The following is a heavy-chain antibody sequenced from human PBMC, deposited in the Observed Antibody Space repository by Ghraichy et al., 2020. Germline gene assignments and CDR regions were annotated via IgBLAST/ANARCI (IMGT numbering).Heavy chain of an antibody. J-gene: IGHJ3*02. CDR1: GDSVSSNSAS. CDR3: ARDDGPYCSSTSCAFDI. Sequence: SETLSLTCAISGDSVSSNSASWSWIRQSPSRGLEWPGRTLYRSRRYNDYVISVKGRININADTSKNQFSLQVNSVPPEDTAVYYYARDDGPYCSSTSCAFDIWGKGTMVTVSS. D-gene: IGHD2-2*01. CDR2: TLYRSRRYN. V-gene: IGHV6-1*01.